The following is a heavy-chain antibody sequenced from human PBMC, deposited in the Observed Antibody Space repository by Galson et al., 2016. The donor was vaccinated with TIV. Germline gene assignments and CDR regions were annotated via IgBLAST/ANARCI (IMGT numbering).Heavy chain of an antibody. CDR2: ISYSGSPT. Sequence: SLRLSCAASGFTLSDYYMTWIRQAPGQGLEWLSYISYSGSPTYDAYSMKGRLTISRDIAKNSIYLDMSGLRAEDTSVYYFARYSGQYYAMDVWGQGTTVTVSS. J-gene: IGHJ6*02. CDR3: ARYSGQYYAMDV. D-gene: IGHD1-26*01. V-gene: IGHV3-11*01. CDR1: GFTLSDYY.